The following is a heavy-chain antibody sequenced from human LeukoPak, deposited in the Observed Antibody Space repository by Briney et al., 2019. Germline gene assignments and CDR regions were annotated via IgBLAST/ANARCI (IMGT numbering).Heavy chain of an antibody. Sequence: SETLSLTCTVSGGSISSYYWSWIRQPPGKGLEWIGYIYYSGSTNYNPSLKSRVTISVDTSKNQFSLKLSSVTAADTAVYYCARGGSYSFNWFDPWGQGTRVTVSS. CDR2: IYYSGST. J-gene: IGHJ5*02. CDR3: ARGGSYSFNWFDP. CDR1: GGSISSYY. D-gene: IGHD4-11*01. V-gene: IGHV4-59*01.